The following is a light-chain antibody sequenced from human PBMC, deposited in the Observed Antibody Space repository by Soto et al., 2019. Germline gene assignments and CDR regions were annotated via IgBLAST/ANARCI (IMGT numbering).Light chain of an antibody. Sequence: DIQLTQSPSTLSASVGDRVTISCRASQSINNYLAWYQQKPGKAPKLLIYKASTLESRVPSTFSGSGAGTEFSLTIHSLQPDDLATYYCQQYGTLWTFGQGTKVEIK. CDR3: QQYGTLWT. V-gene: IGKV1-5*03. J-gene: IGKJ1*01. CDR1: QSINNY. CDR2: KAS.